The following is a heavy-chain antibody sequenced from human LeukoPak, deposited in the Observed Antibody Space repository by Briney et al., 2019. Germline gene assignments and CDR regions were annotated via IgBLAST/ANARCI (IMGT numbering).Heavy chain of an antibody. CDR2: ICYTENT. J-gene: IGHJ1*01. D-gene: IGHD1-26*01. CDR1: GDSISSSNYY. CDR3: ARDGSGSYRRFYFQH. V-gene: IGHV4-39*07. Sequence: PSETLSLTCTVSGDSISSSNYYWGWIRQPPGKGLEWIGSICYTENTSYNPSLKSRVTISVDKSKNQFSLKLSSVTAADTAVYYCARDGSGSYRRFYFQHWGQGTLVTVSS.